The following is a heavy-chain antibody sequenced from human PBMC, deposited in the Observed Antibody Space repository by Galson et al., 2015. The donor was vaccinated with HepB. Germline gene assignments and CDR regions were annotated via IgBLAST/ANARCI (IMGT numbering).Heavy chain of an antibody. J-gene: IGHJ5*02. CDR3: ARTFRTTEEIGGGWFDP. D-gene: IGHD1-7*01. Sequence: QSGAEVKKPGESLRISCKGSGYSFTSYWISWVRQMPGKGLEWMGRIDPSDSYTNYSPSFQGHVTISADKSISTAYLQWSSLKASDTAMYYCARTFRTTEEIGGGWFDPWGQGTLVTVSS. V-gene: IGHV5-10-1*01. CDR1: GYSFTSYW. CDR2: IDPSDSYT.